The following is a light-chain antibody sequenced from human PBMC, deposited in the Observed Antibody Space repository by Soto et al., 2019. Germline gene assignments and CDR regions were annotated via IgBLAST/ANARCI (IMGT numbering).Light chain of an antibody. CDR2: AAS. CDR3: QQHKRYPAT. CDR1: QSINSF. V-gene: IGKV1-9*01. Sequence: QLTQSPSSLSASVGDRVTITCRASQSINSFLAWYQQKPGKAPKLLIYAASTLQSGVPSRFSGSGSGTDFTLTISSLQPDDFATYYCQQHKRYPATFGRGTKVDIK. J-gene: IGKJ1*01.